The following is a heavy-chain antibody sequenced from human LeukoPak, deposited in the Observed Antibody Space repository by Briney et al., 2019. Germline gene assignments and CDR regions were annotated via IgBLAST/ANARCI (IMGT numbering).Heavy chain of an antibody. CDR3: AHRRGGYNWNHGDFDY. V-gene: IGHV2-5*02. Sequence: SGPTLVNPMETLTLTCTFSGFSLSTSGVGMGWIRQPPGKALEWLALIYWDDDKRYSPSLKSRLTITKVTSTSQVVLVMTNMDPVDTGTYYCAHRRGGYNWNHGDFDYWGQGTLVTVSS. D-gene: IGHD1-14*01. CDR1: GFSLSTSGVG. CDR2: IYWDDDK. J-gene: IGHJ4*02.